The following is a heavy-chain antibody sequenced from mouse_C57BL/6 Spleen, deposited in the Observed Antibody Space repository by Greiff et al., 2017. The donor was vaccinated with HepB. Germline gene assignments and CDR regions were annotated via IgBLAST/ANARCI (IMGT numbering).Heavy chain of an antibody. CDR1: GYTFTSYW. Sequence: VQLQQPGAELVKPGASVKLSCKASGYTFTSYWMHWVKQRPGQGLEWIGMIHPNSGSTNYNEKFKSKATLTVDKSSSTAYMQLSSLTSEDSAVYYGAREGLRRRGYFDVWGTGTTVTVSS. V-gene: IGHV1-64*01. CDR3: AREGLRRRGYFDV. D-gene: IGHD2-2*01. J-gene: IGHJ1*03. CDR2: IHPNSGST.